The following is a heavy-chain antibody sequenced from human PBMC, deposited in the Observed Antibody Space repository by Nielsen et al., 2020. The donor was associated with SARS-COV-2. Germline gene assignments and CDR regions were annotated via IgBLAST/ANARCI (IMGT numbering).Heavy chain of an antibody. D-gene: IGHD4-17*01. Sequence: ASVKVSCKASGYTFTSYAMHWVRQAPGQRLEWMGWINAGNGNTKYSQKFQGRVTMTRDTSTSTVYMELSSLRSEDTAVYYCARLHDYGDYGAFDIWGQGTMVTVSS. CDR1: GYTFTSYA. CDR2: INAGNGNT. CDR3: ARLHDYGDYGAFDI. V-gene: IGHV1-3*01. J-gene: IGHJ3*02.